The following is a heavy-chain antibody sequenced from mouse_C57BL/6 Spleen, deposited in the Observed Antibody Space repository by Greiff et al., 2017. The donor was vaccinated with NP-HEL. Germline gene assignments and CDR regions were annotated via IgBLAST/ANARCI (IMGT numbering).Heavy chain of an antibody. V-gene: IGHV14-4*01. CDR2: IDPENGDT. Sequence: EVQLQQSGAELVRPGASVKLSCTASGFNIKDDYMHWVKQRPEQGLEWIGWIDPENGDTEYASKFQGKATITADTSSNTAYLQLSSLTSEDTAVYYCTSSADYGSLSFDYWGQGTTLTVSS. J-gene: IGHJ2*01. D-gene: IGHD1-1*01. CDR3: TSSADYGSLSFDY. CDR1: GFNIKDDY.